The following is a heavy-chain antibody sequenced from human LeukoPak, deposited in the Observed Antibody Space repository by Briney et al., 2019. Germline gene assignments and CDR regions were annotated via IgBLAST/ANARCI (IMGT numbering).Heavy chain of an antibody. CDR1: GGTFSSYA. D-gene: IGHD3-22*01. V-gene: IGHV1-69*13. CDR3: ATLKATDYYDSSGYYHDY. J-gene: IGHJ4*02. CDR2: IIPIFGTA. Sequence: SVKVSCEASGGTFSSYAISWVRQAPGQGLEWMGGIIPIFGTANYAQKFQGRVTITADESTSTAYMELSSLRSEDTAVYYCATLKATDYYDSSGYYHDYWGQGTLVTVSS.